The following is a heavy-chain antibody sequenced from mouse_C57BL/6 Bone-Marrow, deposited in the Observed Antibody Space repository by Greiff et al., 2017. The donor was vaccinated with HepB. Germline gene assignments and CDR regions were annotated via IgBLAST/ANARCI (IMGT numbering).Heavy chain of an antibody. CDR3: GRVYYGSSYDY. V-gene: IGHV1-9*01. CDR2: ILPGSGST. Sequence: VQLQQSGAELMKPGASVKLSCKATGYTFIGYWIEWVKQRPGHGLEWIGEILPGSGSTNYNEKFKGKATLTADTSSNTAYMQLSSLTTEDSAIYYCGRVYYGSSYDYRGQGTTLTVSS. J-gene: IGHJ2*01. D-gene: IGHD1-1*01. CDR1: GYTFIGYW.